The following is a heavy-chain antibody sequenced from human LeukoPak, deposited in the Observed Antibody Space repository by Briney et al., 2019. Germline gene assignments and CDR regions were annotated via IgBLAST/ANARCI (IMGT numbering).Heavy chain of an antibody. V-gene: IGHV4-30-4*08. CDR1: GGSISSGDYY. CDR3: ARDGPTYYYDSSGYPRYYYYYMDV. Sequence: SETLSLTCTVSGGSISSGDYYWSWIRQPPGKGLEWIGYIYYSGSTYYNPSLKSRVTISVDTSKNQFSLKLSSVTAAGTAVYYCARDGPTYYYDSSGYPRYYYYYMDVWGKGTTVTVSS. D-gene: IGHD3-22*01. J-gene: IGHJ6*03. CDR2: IYYSGST.